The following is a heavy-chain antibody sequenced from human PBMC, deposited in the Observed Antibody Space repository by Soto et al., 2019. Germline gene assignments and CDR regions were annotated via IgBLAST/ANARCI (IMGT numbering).Heavy chain of an antibody. V-gene: IGHV3-72*01. J-gene: IGHJ6*02. D-gene: IGHD2-2*02. CDR2: TRNKANSYTT. Sequence: GGSLRLSCAASGFTFSDHYMDLVRQAPGKWLEWVGRTRNKANSYTTEYAASVKGRFTISRDDSKNSLYLQMNSLKTEDTAVYYCARGGYCSSASCHTDYYGMDVWGQGTTVTVS. CDR3: ARGGYCSSASCHTDYYGMDV. CDR1: GFTFSDHY.